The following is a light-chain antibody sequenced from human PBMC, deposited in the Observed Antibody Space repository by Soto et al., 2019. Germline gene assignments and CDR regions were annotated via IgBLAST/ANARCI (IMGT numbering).Light chain of an antibody. CDR2: GAS. V-gene: IGKV3-20*01. CDR3: QQYGGSPRT. Sequence: SVGKLCFVAEERATLACVSSQSVSSNSLAWYQQKPGQAPRLLIHGASSRATGVPDRFSGSGSGTDFTLTISRLEPEDFAVYYCQQYGGSPRTFGQGPKADIK. J-gene: IGKJ1*01. CDR1: QSVSSNS.